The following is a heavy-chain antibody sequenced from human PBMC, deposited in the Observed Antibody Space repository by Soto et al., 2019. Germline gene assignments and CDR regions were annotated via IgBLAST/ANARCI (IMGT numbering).Heavy chain of an antibody. CDR3: ARESEDLTSNFDY. J-gene: IGHJ4*02. CDR1: GFTFTRYS. CDR2: ISSTTNYI. Sequence: GGSLRLSCAASGFTFTRYSMNWVRQAPGKGLEWVSSISSTTNYIYYGDSMKGRFTLSRDNAKNSLYLEMNSLRAEDTAVYYCARESEDLTSNFDYWGQGTLVTVSS. V-gene: IGHV3-21*06.